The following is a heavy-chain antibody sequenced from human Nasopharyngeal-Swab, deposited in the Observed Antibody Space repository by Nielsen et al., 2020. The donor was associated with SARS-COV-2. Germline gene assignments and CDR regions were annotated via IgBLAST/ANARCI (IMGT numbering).Heavy chain of an antibody. J-gene: IGHJ3*02. CDR1: GGSISSSRYY. Sequence: SETLSLTCTVSGGSISSSRYYWGWIRQPPGKGLEWIGNIYYTGSTYYNPSLKSRVTISVDTSKNQFSLKLSSVTAADTAVYYCAREGDAFDIWGQGTMVTVSS. CDR3: AREGDAFDI. CDR2: IYYTGST. V-gene: IGHV4-39*07.